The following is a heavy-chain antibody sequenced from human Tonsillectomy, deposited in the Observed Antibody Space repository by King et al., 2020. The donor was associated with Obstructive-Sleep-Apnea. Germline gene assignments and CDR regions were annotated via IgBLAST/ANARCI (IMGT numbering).Heavy chain of an antibody. CDR1: GYTFTSYG. CDR3: ARYAVAAAGSTDHFDY. D-gene: IGHD6-13*01. CDR2: INGYNGKT. J-gene: IGHJ4*02. Sequence: VQLVESGAEVKKPGASVKVSCKASGYTFTSYGISWVRHAPGQGLEGVGWINGYNGKTGDAQKLQDRVTMTTDTSTGTAYMELRSLRSDDTAVYYCARYAVAAAGSTDHFDYWGQGTLLTVSS. V-gene: IGHV1-18*04.